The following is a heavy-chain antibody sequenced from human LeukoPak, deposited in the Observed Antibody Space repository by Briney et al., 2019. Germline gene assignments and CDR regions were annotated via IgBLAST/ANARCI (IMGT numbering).Heavy chain of an antibody. D-gene: IGHD3-10*01. CDR1: GFTFSSYG. CDR2: IWYDGSNK. J-gene: IGHJ6*03. Sequence: PGGSLRLSCAASGFTFSSYGMHWVRQAPGKGLEWVAVIWYDGSNKYYADSVKGRFTISRDNSKNTLYLQMNSLRAEDTAVYYCARAGWVQGFINSPYYYYYMDVWGKGTTVTVSS. CDR3: ARAGWVQGFINSPYYYYYMDV. V-gene: IGHV3-33*01.